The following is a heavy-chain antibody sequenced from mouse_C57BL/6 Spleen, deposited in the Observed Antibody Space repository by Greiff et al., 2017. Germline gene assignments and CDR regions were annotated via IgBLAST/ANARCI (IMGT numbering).Heavy chain of an antibody. V-gene: IGHV1-19*01. CDR3: ARGYYGSSYGY. CDR1: GYTFTDYY. CDR2: INPYNGGT. J-gene: IGHJ2*01. D-gene: IGHD1-1*01. Sequence: VQLQQSGPVLVKPGASVKMSCKASGYTFTDYYMNWVKQSHGKSLEWIGVINPYNGGTSYNQKFKGKATLTVDKSSSTAYMELNSLTSEDSAVYYCARGYYGSSYGYWCQGTTLTVSS.